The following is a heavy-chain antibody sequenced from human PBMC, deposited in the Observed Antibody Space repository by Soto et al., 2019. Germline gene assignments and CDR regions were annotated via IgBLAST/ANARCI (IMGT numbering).Heavy chain of an antibody. J-gene: IGHJ5*02. CDR3: ATDQTSYYYGSGSFGT. V-gene: IGHV3-9*01. CDR1: GFTFDDYA. CDR2: IRWNSGSI. D-gene: IGHD3-10*01. Sequence: PGGSLRLSCAASGFTFDDYAMHWVRQAPGKGLEGVSGIRWNSGSIGYADSVKGRFTISRDNAKNSLYLQMNSLRAEDTALYYCATDQTSYYYGSGSFGTWGQGTLVTVSS.